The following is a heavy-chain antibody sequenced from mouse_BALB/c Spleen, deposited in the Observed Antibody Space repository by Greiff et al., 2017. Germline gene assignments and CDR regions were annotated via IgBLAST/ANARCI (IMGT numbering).Heavy chain of an antibody. D-gene: IGHD4-1*01. CDR1: GYSFTGYF. J-gene: IGHJ2*01. V-gene: IGHV1-20*02. CDR2: INPYNGDT. Sequence: EVQLQESGPELVKPGASVKISCKASGYSFTGYFMNWVMQSHGKSLEWIGRINPYNGDTFYNQKFKGKATLTVDKSSSTADMELRSLASEDAAVYYCARCQLTGPFDYWGQGTTLTVSS. CDR3: ARCQLTGPFDY.